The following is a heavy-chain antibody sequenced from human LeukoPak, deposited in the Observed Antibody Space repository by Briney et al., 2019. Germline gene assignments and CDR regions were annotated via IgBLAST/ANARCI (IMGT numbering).Heavy chain of an antibody. CDR3: AKESGSGSYYNRGPSDY. Sequence: PGGSLRLSCAASGFTFSSYGMYWVRQAPGKGLEWVAFIRYDGSNKYYADSVKGRFTISRDNSKNTLYLQMNSLRAEDTAVYYCAKESGSGSYYNRGPSDYWGQGTLVTVSS. V-gene: IGHV3-30*02. D-gene: IGHD3-10*01. J-gene: IGHJ4*02. CDR1: GFTFSSYG. CDR2: IRYDGSNK.